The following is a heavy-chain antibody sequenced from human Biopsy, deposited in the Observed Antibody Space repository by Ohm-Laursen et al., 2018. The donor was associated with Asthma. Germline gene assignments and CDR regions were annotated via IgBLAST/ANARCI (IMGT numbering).Heavy chain of an antibody. CDR2: INSVFGTT. CDR1: GGTFNTYV. CDR3: ARKAGSCISRTCYSLDF. Sequence: ASVKVSCKPLGGTFNTYVIGWVRQAPGQGLGWMGGINSVFGTTTYPQKFQDRVTITADDSTSTVYMELSSLRSEDTVVYYCARKAGSCISRTCYSLDFWGQGTLVTVSS. D-gene: IGHD2-2*01. J-gene: IGHJ4*02. V-gene: IGHV1-69*13.